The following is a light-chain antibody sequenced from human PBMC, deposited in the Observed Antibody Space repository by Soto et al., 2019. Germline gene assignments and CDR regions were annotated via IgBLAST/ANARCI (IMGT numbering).Light chain of an antibody. CDR2: AAS. CDR3: QKFTSAPFT. CDR1: QGISNH. J-gene: IGKJ4*01. Sequence: DIHMTQSPSSLSASAGDRVTITCRASQGISNHLAWYHQKPGQLPNLLIYAASILQSGVPSRFSGSGSGTDFTLTISSLQPEDVGIYYCQKFTSAPFTFGGGTKVDIK. V-gene: IGKV1-27*01.